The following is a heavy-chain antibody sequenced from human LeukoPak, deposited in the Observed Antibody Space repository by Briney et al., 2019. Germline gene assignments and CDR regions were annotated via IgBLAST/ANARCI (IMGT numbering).Heavy chain of an antibody. Sequence: GGSLRLSCAASGSTFSNAWMSWVRQAPGKGLEWVGRIKSKTDGGTTDYAAPVKGRFTISRDDSKNTLYLQMNSLKTEDTAVYYCTTPQRGDYGDYVSYYYGMDVWGQGTTATVFS. CDR1: GSTFSNAW. CDR3: TTPQRGDYGDYVSYYYGMDV. CDR2: IKSKTDGGTT. D-gene: IGHD4-17*01. V-gene: IGHV3-15*01. J-gene: IGHJ6*02.